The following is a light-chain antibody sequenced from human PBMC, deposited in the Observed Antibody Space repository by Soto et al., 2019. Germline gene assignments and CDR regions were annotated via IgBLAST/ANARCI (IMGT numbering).Light chain of an antibody. J-gene: IGKJ3*01. V-gene: IGKV2-30*01. CDR2: EVS. CDR1: ESLVYSDGNTY. CDR3: MQGIHWPPT. Sequence: DVVMTQSPLSLPVTLGQPASISCRSRESLVYSDGNTYLTWFQQRPGQSPRRLIYEVSKRDSAVPDRFSGSGAVTEFTLKISRVAAEDVGVYYCMQGIHWPPTFGPGTRLEIK.